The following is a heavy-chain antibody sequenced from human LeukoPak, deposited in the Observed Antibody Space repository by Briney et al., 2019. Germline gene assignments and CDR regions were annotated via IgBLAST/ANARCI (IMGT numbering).Heavy chain of an antibody. D-gene: IGHD3-10*01. J-gene: IGHJ6*04. V-gene: IGHV3-48*03. Sequence: PGGSLRLSCAASGFTFSSYEMNWVRQAPGKGLEWVSYISSSGSTIYYADSVKGRFTISRDNAKNSLYLQMNSLRAEDTAVYCCARDGSNYYYGMDVWGKGTTVTVSS. CDR3: ARDGSNYYYGMDV. CDR2: ISSSGSTI. CDR1: GFTFSSYE.